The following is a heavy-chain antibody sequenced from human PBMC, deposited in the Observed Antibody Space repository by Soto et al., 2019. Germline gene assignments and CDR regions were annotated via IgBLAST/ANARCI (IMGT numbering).Heavy chain of an antibody. CDR1: GFTFSSYA. CDR3: AKGSYYDFWSGYYNYFDY. Sequence: GSLRLSCAASGFTFSSYAMSWVRQAPGKGLEWVSAISGSGGSTYYADSVKGRFTISRDNSKNTLYLQMNSLRAEDTALYYFAKGSYYDFWSGYYNYFDYWGQGTLVTVSS. J-gene: IGHJ4*02. D-gene: IGHD3-3*01. V-gene: IGHV3-23*01. CDR2: ISGSGGST.